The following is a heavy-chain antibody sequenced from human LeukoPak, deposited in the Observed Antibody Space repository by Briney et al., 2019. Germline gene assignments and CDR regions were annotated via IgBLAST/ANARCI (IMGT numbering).Heavy chain of an antibody. CDR3: ATSEGGLQWELPYFDY. Sequence: GGSLRLSCAVSGFAFGSEAMSWVRQSPARGLEWVASISPGGGTTYYADSVKGRFTISRDNSKNTLYLQMNSQRAEDTAVYYCATSEGGLQWELPYFDYWGQGTLVTVSS. J-gene: IGHJ4*02. CDR1: GFAFGSEA. D-gene: IGHD1-26*01. V-gene: IGHV3-23*01. CDR2: ISPGGGTT.